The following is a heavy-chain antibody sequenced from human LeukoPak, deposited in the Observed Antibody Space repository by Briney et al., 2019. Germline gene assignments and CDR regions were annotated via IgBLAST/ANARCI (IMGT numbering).Heavy chain of an antibody. CDR1: GFTFSSYR. J-gene: IGHJ3*02. V-gene: IGHV3-21*01. CDR2: ISSSSSYI. CDR3: ARDQRSHVLLWFGEKWGGAFDI. D-gene: IGHD3-10*01. Sequence: GGSLRLSCAASGFTFSSYRMNWVRQAPGKGLEWVSSISSSSSYIYYADSVKGRFTISRDNAKNSLYLQMNSLRAEDTAVYYCARDQRSHVLLWFGEKWGGAFDIWGQGTMVTVSS.